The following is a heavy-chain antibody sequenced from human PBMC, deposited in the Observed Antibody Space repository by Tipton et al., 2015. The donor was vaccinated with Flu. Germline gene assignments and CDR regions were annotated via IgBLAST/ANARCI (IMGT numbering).Heavy chain of an antibody. Sequence: TLSLTCSVFGDSIDSRYYWAWIRQPPGKGLEWIGDIHREGNSYYSPSLKSRVTMSIDRSKNQFSLEMRSVTASDTAVYYCARRDYSNYVSDPKNWFNSWGLGTMVTVS. V-gene: IGHV4-38-2*01. J-gene: IGHJ5*01. D-gene: IGHD4-11*01. CDR3: ARRDYSNYVSDPKNWFNS. CDR1: GDSIDSRYY. CDR2: IHREGNS.